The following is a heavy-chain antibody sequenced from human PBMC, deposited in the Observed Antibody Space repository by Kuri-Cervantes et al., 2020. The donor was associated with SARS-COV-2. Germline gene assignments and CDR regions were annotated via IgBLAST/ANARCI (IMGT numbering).Heavy chain of an antibody. CDR3: AKGADTAMVFGVTQFDY. Sequence: ETLSLTCTVSGGSISSSSYYWGWVRQAPGKGLEWVSAISGSGGSTYYADSVKGRFTISRDNSKNTLYLQMNSPRAEDTAVYYCAKGADTAMVFGVTQFDYWGQGTLVTVSS. D-gene: IGHD5-18*01. CDR2: ISGSGGST. V-gene: IGHV3-23*01. J-gene: IGHJ4*02. CDR1: GGSISSSSYY.